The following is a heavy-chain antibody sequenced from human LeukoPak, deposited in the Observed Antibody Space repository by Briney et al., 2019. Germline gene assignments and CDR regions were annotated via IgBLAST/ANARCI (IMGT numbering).Heavy chain of an antibody. CDR1: GGSISSGGYY. CDR3: ASADYDMAFDI. CDR2: IYYSGST. J-gene: IGHJ3*02. D-gene: IGHD3-9*01. Sequence: PSQTLSLTCTVSGGSISSGGYYWSWIRQHPGKGLEWIGYIYYSGSTDYNPSLKGRFTMSVDTSKNQFSLKLSSVTAADTAEYYCASADYDMAFDIWGQGTMVTVSS. V-gene: IGHV4-31*03.